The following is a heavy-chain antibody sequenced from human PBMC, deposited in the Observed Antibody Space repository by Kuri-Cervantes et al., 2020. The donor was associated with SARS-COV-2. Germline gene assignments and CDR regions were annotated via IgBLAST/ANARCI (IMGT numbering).Heavy chain of an antibody. D-gene: IGHD5-24*01. CDR1: GFSISDRAYW. V-gene: IGHV3-7*01. CDR3: VREKGGWLQGDY. J-gene: IGHJ4*02. Sequence: GGSLRLSCTASGFSISDRAYWMTWVRQTPGKGLEWVANIKHDGSERFYVDSVKGLFTISRDNAKNSLSLQMDSLRAEDTAVYYCVREKGGWLQGDYWGQGTLVTVSS. CDR2: IKHDGSER.